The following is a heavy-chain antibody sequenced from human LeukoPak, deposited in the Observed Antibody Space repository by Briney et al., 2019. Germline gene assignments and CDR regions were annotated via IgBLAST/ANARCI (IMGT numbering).Heavy chain of an antibody. Sequence: SETLSLTCTVSGGSISSYYWSWIRQPPGKGLEWIGYIYYSGSTNYNPSLKSRVTISVDTSKNQFSLKLSSVTAADTAVYYCASRMATDRFPYYYYCGMDVWGQGTTVTVSS. CDR1: GGSISSYY. V-gene: IGHV4-59*01. CDR2: IYYSGST. CDR3: ASRMATDRFPYYYYCGMDV. D-gene: IGHD5-24*01. J-gene: IGHJ6*02.